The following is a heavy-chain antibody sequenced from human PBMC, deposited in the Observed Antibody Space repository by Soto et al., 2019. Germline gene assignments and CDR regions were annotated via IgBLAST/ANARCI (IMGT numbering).Heavy chain of an antibody. CDR1: RVAFSKFI. V-gene: IGHV1-69*01. J-gene: IGHJ6*02. CDR3: AKVRYSSPMGYYYGMDV. CDR2: IIPIFGTA. Sequence: QAQLEQSGGEVKKPGSSVKVSCKASRVAFSKFIVTWVRQAPGLGLECVGGIIPIFGTANYAQKFQGRVTITADESTSTSYMEVNNLISEDTAVYYCAKVRYSSPMGYYYGMDVWGQGTTVTVSS. D-gene: IGHD6-19*01.